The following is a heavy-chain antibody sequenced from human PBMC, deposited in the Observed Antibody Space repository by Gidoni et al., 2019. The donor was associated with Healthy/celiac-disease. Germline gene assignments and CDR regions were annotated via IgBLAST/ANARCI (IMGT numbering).Heavy chain of an antibody. D-gene: IGHD6-19*01. Sequence: QVQRVECGGGVVQPGRSLRLSCDDYGFPCSGYGMHWVRQAPGKGLEWVAVISYDGSNKYYADSVKGRFTISRDNSKNTLYLQMNSLRAEDTSVYYCAKVGGIAVAGGYFDYWGQGTLVTVSS. CDR2: ISYDGSNK. CDR3: AKVGGIAVAGGYFDY. CDR1: GFPCSGYG. V-gene: IGHV3-30*18. J-gene: IGHJ4*02.